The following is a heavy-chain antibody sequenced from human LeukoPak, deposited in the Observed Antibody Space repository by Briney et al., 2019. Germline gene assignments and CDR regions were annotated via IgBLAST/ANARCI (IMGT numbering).Heavy chain of an antibody. CDR2: ISGDGTTT. J-gene: IGHJ5*02. V-gene: IGHV3-74*03. CDR3: ARREGPGTLDP. D-gene: IGHD3/OR15-3a*01. Sequence: QPGGSLRLSCAASGFTVSSYWMNWVRQAPGKGLACISRISGDGTTTQYADSVKGRFTISRDNAKNTLYLQMNSLRPEDTAVYYCARREGPGTLDPWGQGTLVTVSS. CDR1: GFTVSSYW.